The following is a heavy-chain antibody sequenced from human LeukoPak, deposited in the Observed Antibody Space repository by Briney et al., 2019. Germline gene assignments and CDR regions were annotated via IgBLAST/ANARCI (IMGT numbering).Heavy chain of an antibody. CDR2: ISSSSIYI. D-gene: IGHD3-9*01. CDR1: GFTLSSYA. Sequence: GGSLRLSCAASGFTLSSYAMNWVRQAPGKGLEWVSYISSSSIYIYYADSMKGRFTISRDNAKNSLYLQMNSLRAEDTAVYYCARDPRPFNDIPEGYFDYWGQGTLVTVSS. CDR3: ARDPRPFNDIPEGYFDY. J-gene: IGHJ4*02. V-gene: IGHV3-21*01.